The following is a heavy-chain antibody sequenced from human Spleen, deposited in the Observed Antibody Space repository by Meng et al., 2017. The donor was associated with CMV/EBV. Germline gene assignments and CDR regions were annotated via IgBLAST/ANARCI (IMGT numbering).Heavy chain of an antibody. Sequence: SIRSSSYYWGGSRQPQGKGLGGIGNVYYSGSTYYNPSIKRRVTISVDTSKNQFSLKLTSVTAADMAVYYCARLSRGHYYDTSALWDYWGQGTLVTVSS. V-gene: IGHV4-39*01. J-gene: IGHJ4*02. D-gene: IGHD3-22*01. CDR3: ARLSRGHYYDTSALWDY. CDR2: VYYSGST. CDR1: SIRSSSYY.